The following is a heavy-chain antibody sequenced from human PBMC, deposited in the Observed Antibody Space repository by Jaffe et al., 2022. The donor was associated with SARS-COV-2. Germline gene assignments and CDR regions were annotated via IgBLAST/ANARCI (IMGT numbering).Heavy chain of an antibody. D-gene: IGHD2-2*01. Sequence: QAQLVQSGAELKKPGASVKLSCKAFDYSFTSHGISWVRQAPGQGLEWMGWISAYNGNTNYAEKFQGRVLMTTDTPTNTAYMEMRGLRSDDTAIYYCGRVKGQLLLFYYYMDVWGKGTTVTVSS. CDR1: DYSFTSHG. CDR3: GRVKGQLLLFYYYMDV. CDR2: ISAYNGNT. J-gene: IGHJ6*04. V-gene: IGHV1-18*04.